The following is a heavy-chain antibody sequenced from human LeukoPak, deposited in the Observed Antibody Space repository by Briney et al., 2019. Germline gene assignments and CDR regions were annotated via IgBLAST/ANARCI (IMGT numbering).Heavy chain of an antibody. J-gene: IGHJ4*02. CDR3: AKGGRDSSGWYRNDYDY. V-gene: IGHV3-23*01. CDR1: GFSFNSYA. Sequence: WGPVTLSCAASGFSFNSYAMRWVRQAAGKGLEWVSVTSTGSSDTYHADSVKGRLTISRDNSKNTLYVQMNSLRAEDTAVYYCAKGGRDSSGWYRNDYDYWGQGTLVTVSS. D-gene: IGHD6-19*01. CDR2: TSTGSSDT.